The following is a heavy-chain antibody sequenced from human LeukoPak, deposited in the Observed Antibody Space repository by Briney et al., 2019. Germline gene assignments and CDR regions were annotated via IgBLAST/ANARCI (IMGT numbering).Heavy chain of an antibody. CDR1: GFTFSSYS. V-gene: IGHV3-21*01. CDR3: AREGILSGYYFDY. CDR2: ISSSSSYI. Sequence: PGGSLRLSCAASGFTFSSYSMNWVRQAPGKGLEWVSSISSSSSYIYYADSVKGRFTISRDNAKNSLYLQMNSLRAEDTAVYYCAREGILSGYYFDYWGQGTLVTVSS. D-gene: IGHD1-26*01. J-gene: IGHJ4*02.